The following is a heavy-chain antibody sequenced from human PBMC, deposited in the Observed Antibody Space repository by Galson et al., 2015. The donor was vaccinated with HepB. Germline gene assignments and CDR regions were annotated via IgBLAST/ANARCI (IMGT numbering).Heavy chain of an antibody. D-gene: IGHD3-10*01. V-gene: IGHV3-9*01. Sequence: SLRLSCAASGFRFHQYAIHWVRQVPGKGLEWVSGISWNGGRIDYADSVKGRFTISRDNAKNSVYLQMDRLRPEDTAFYYCTKGALWCGERNMYYDYWGQGVLVTVSS. CDR1: GFRFHQYA. CDR3: TKGALWCGERNMYYDY. J-gene: IGHJ4*02. CDR2: ISWNGGRI.